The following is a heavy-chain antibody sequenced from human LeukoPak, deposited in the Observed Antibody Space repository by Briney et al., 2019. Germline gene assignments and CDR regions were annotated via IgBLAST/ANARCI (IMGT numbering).Heavy chain of an antibody. Sequence: PGGSLRLSCAASVLNFSNYTMNWVRQAPGKGLEWVSSISSGATYVYYADSVKGRFSISRDNTKNSLYLQMNNLRVEDTAVYFCARFASVDLRGQGTLVTVSS. CDR2: ISSGATYV. J-gene: IGHJ4*02. CDR3: ARFASVDL. D-gene: IGHD3-10*01. V-gene: IGHV3-21*01. CDR1: VLNFSNYT.